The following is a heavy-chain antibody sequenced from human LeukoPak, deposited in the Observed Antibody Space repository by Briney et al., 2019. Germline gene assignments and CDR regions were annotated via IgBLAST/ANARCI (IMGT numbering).Heavy chain of an antibody. CDR3: AHGAMYQLDY. D-gene: IGHD2-2*01. CDR1: GFTFYDYG. Sequence: GGSLRLSCAASGFTFYDYGMSWVRQAPGKGLEWVSGIIGGAGSTYYADSVKGRFTISGDNSKNTLFLQMNSLRAEDTAVYYCAHGAMYQLDYWGQGTLVIVSS. V-gene: IGHV3-23*01. J-gene: IGHJ4*02. CDR2: IIGGAGST.